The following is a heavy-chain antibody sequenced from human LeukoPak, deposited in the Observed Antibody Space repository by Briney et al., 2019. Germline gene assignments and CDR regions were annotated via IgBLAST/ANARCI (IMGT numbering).Heavy chain of an antibody. CDR1: GFTFSSYA. CDR2: ISGSGGST. J-gene: IGHJ1*01. Sequence: GGSLRLSCAASGFTFSSYAMSWVRQAPGKGLEWVSAISGSGGSTYYADSVKGRFTISRANSKNSLYLQMNSLRAEDTAVYYCAKSYYDSSGYYCGEYFQHWGQGTLVTVSS. V-gene: IGHV3-23*01. D-gene: IGHD3-22*01. CDR3: AKSYYDSSGYYCGEYFQH.